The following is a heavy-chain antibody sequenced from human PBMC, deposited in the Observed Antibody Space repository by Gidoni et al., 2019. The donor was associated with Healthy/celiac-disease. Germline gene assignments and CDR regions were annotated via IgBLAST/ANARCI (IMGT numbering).Heavy chain of an antibody. V-gene: IGHV2-5*02. Sequence: QITLKESGPTLVKPTQTLTLTCPFSGFSLSTSGVGVGWIRQPPGKALEWLALIYWDDDKRYSPSLKSRLTITKDTSKNQVVLTMTNMDPVDTATYYCAHSWVGIAAAGPYNWFDPWGQGTLVTVSS. CDR2: IYWDDDK. CDR3: AHSWVGIAAAGPYNWFDP. J-gene: IGHJ5*02. D-gene: IGHD6-13*01. CDR1: GFSLSTSGVG.